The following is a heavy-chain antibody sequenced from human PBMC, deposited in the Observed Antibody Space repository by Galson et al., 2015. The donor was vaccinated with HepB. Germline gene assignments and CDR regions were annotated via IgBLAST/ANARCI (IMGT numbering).Heavy chain of an antibody. CDR3: ARVGIRYLDWLLPTHYGMDV. CDR1: GYTFTSYA. CDR2: INTNTGNP. J-gene: IGHJ6*02. D-gene: IGHD3-9*01. V-gene: IGHV7-4-1*02. Sequence: SVKVSCKASGYTFTSYAMNWVRQAPGQGLEWMGWINTNTGNPTYAQGFTGRFVFSLDTSVSTAYLQISSLKAEDTAVYYCARVGIRYLDWLLPTHYGMDVWGQGTTVTVSS.